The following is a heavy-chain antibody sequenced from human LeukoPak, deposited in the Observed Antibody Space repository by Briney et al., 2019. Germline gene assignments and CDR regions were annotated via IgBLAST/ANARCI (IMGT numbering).Heavy chain of an antibody. J-gene: IGHJ4*02. CDR3: ARGFIGSSSWYFDY. D-gene: IGHD6-13*01. V-gene: IGHV4-39*07. Sequence: SETLSLTCTVSGGSISSSSYYWGWIRQPPGKGLEWIGSIYYSGSTSYNPSLKSRVTISVDTSKNQFSLKVTSVTAADTAVYYCARGFIGSSSWYFDYWGQGTLVTVSS. CDR1: GGSISSSSYY. CDR2: IYYSGST.